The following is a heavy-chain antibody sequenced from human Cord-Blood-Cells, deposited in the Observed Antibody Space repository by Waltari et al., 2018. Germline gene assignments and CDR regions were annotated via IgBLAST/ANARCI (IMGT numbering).Heavy chain of an antibody. Sequence: QVQQVQAGAAVKKTGASVKVSCKDFGYTFTGYYLTWPRPAPGQGHEWMGWINPNSGGTNDAQKFQGWVTMTRDTSISTAYMELSRLRSDDTAVYYCARASLTGDDAFDIWGQGTMVTVSS. V-gene: IGHV1-2*04. CDR2: INPNSGGT. D-gene: IGHD7-27*01. J-gene: IGHJ3*02. CDR1: GYTFTGYY. CDR3: ARASLTGDDAFDI.